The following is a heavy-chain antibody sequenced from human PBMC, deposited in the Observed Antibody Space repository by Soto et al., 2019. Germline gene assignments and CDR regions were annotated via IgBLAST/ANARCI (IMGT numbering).Heavy chain of an antibody. CDR2: IYPGDSDT. CDR1: GYNFTNYW. CDR3: AGGGVRGVVTRTRDYYGMDV. J-gene: IGHJ6*02. D-gene: IGHD3-10*01. Sequence: EVQLVQSGAEVKKPGESLKISCKGSGYNFTNYWIGWVRQMPGKGLESMGIIYPGDSDTRYSPSFQGQVTISADKSISTAYLQGSSLKASDTAMYDCAGGGVRGVVTRTRDYYGMDVWGQGTTVTVSS. V-gene: IGHV5-51*01.